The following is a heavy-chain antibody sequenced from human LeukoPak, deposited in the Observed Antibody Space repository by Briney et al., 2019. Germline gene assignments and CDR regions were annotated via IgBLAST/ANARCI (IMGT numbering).Heavy chain of an antibody. J-gene: IGHJ4*02. Sequence: SETLSLTCAVYGGSFSGYYWSWIRQPPGKGLEWIGEINHSGSTNYNPSLKSRATISVDTSKNQFSLKLSSVTAADTAVYYCARGLPEYDYVWGSYRYYFDYWGQGTLVTVSS. CDR1: GGSFSGYY. CDR3: ARGLPEYDYVWGSYRYYFDY. D-gene: IGHD3-16*02. CDR2: INHSGST. V-gene: IGHV4-34*01.